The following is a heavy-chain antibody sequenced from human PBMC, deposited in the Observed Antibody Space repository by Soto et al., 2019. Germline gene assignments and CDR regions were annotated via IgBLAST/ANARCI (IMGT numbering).Heavy chain of an antibody. Sequence: QITLNESGPTQVNPRQTLTLTCTFSGFSLTTSGVGVGWIRQSPGKAPEWLALIYWDDDKRYSPSLKSRLTITKDTSKNQVVLTMADLDPAGIATYYCAHRVLRTVFGLVTTTAIYFDFWGQGTPVAVSS. CDR1: GFSLTTSGVG. V-gene: IGHV2-5*02. CDR3: AHRVLRTVFGLVTTTAIYFDF. CDR2: IYWDDDK. D-gene: IGHD3-3*01. J-gene: IGHJ4*02.